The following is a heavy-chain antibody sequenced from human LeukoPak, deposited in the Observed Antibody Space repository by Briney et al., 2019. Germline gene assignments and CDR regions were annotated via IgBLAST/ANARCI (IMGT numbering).Heavy chain of an antibody. CDR3: ARVRSRNWYDAFDI. CDR1: GSTFNDYY. CDR2: ISSSGTTK. D-gene: IGHD6-13*01. V-gene: IGHV3-11*04. J-gene: IGHJ3*02. Sequence: GGSLRLSCAASGSTFNDYYMSWIRQAPGKGLEWVSCISSSGTTKYYADSVKGRFTISRDNAKKSMYLQMNSLRAEGTAVYYCARVRSRNWYDAFDIWGQGTMVTVSS.